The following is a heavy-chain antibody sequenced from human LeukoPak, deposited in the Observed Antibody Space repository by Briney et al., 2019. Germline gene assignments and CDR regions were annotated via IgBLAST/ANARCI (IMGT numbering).Heavy chain of an antibody. J-gene: IGHJ5*02. CDR2: IYTSGST. V-gene: IGHV4-4*07. CDR1: GGSISSYY. CDR3: ARGGYCSSTSCYKGEWFDP. D-gene: IGHD2-2*02. Sequence: SKTLSLTCTVSGGSISSYYWSWIRQPAGKGLEWIGRIYTSGSTNYNPSLKSRVTMSVDTSKNQFSLKLSSVTAADTAVYYRARGGYCSSTSCYKGEWFDPWGQGTLVTVSS.